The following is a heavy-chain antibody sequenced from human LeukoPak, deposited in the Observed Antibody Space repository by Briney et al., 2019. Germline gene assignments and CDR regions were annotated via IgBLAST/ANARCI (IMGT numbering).Heavy chain of an antibody. J-gene: IGHJ6*03. CDR2: IYTSGST. Sequence: SETLSLTCTVSGGSISSGSYYWRWIRQPAGKGLEWIGRIYTSGSTNYNPSLKSRVTISVYTSKNQFSLKLSSVTAADTAVYYCARNYYYYMDVWGKGTTVTVSS. CDR3: ARNYYYYMDV. CDR1: GGSISSGSYY. V-gene: IGHV4-61*02.